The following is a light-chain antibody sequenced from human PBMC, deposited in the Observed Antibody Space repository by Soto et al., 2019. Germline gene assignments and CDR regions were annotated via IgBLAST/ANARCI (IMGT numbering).Light chain of an antibody. V-gene: IGKV3-20*01. CDR2: GAS. Sequence: EIVLTQSPGTLSLSPGERATLSCRASQSVSSSYLAWYQQKPGQAPRLLIYGASSRATGIPDRFSGSGSGTDLTLTISRLEPEDFAVYYCQDYRSSRTFGQGTKVEIK. J-gene: IGKJ1*01. CDR1: QSVSSSY. CDR3: QDYRSSRT.